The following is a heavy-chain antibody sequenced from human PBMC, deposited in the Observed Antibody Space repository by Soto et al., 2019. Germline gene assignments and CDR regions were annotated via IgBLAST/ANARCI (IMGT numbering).Heavy chain of an antibody. D-gene: IGHD4-17*01. CDR3: ARRPRGDYAIDY. Sequence: SETLSLTCTVSGGSISSGGYYWSWIRQHPGKGLEWIGYIYYSGSTYYNPSLKSRVTISVDTSKNQFSLKLSSVTAADTAAYYCARRPRGDYAIDYWGQGTLVTVS. CDR2: IYYSGST. V-gene: IGHV4-31*03. J-gene: IGHJ4*02. CDR1: GGSISSGGYY.